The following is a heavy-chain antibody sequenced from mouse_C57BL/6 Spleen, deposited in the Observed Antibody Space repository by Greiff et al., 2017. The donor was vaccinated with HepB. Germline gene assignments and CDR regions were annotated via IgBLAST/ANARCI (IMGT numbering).Heavy chain of an antibody. CDR2: INPNNGGT. CDR1: GYTFTDYY. D-gene: IGHD1-1*01. Sequence: VQLQQSGPELVKPGASVKISCKASGYTFTDYYMNWVKQSHGKSLEWIGDINPNNGGTSYNQKFKGKATLTVDKSSSTAYMALRSLTSEDSAVYYCARSITTVVDFDYWGQGTTLTVSS. V-gene: IGHV1-26*01. CDR3: ARSITTVVDFDY. J-gene: IGHJ2*01.